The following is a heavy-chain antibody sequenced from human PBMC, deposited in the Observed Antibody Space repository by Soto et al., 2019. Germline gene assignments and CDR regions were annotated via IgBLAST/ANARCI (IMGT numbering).Heavy chain of an antibody. CDR1: GFTFSSYS. D-gene: IGHD5-18*01. V-gene: IGHV3-21*04. CDR3: ARGTRGYSSLSYYCYGMDV. Sequence: EVQLVESGGGLVKPGGSLRLSCAASGFTFSSYSMNWVRQAPGKGLEWVSSISSSSSYIYYADSVKGRFTISRDNAKNSPYLQMNSLTDEDTAVYYCARGTRGYSSLSYYCYGMDVWGQGTTVTVSS. CDR2: ISSSSSYI. J-gene: IGHJ6*02.